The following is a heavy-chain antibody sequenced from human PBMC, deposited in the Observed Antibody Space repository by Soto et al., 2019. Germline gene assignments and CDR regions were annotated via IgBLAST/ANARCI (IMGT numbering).Heavy chain of an antibody. J-gene: IGHJ4*02. Sequence: QVQLVESGGDLVKPGGSLRLSCAASGFPFSDYYMSWIRQAPGKGLEWVSSISSSSSDTNYAQSVKGRFTISRDNAKNSLHLQMTSLRAEDTAVYYCGGRGLTGYYNYGGKGTLVTVS. CDR2: ISSSSSDT. V-gene: IGHV3-11*05. CDR3: GGRGLTGYYNY. D-gene: IGHD3-9*01. CDR1: GFPFSDYY.